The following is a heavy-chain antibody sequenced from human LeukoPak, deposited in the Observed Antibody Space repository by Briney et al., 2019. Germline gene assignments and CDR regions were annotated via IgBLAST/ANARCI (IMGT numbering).Heavy chain of an antibody. Sequence: SETLSLTCTVSGGSITGYYWSWIRQPPGKGLEWIGYVFYSGNTLYNPSLKSRVTISVDTSKTQFSLKLTSVTAADTAVYYCARALVVAANGRGWFDPWGQGTLVTVSS. CDR2: VFYSGNT. J-gene: IGHJ5*02. D-gene: IGHD2-15*01. V-gene: IGHV4-59*08. CDR1: GGSITGYY. CDR3: ARALVVAANGRGWFDP.